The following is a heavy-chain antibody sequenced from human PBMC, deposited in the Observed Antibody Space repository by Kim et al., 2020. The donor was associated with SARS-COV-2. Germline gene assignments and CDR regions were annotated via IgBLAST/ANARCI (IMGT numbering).Heavy chain of an antibody. J-gene: IGHJ4*02. D-gene: IGHD3-16*02. CDR2: INPDGSEK. V-gene: IGHV3-7*01. CDR3: ARWGDYIWGTYRSYYFDY. Sequence: GGSLRLSCAASGFTFSNYWMSWVRQAPGKGLAWVANINPDGSEKYYVDSVKGRFTISRDNAKNSVFLQMSSLRAEDTALYYCARWGDYIWGTYRSYYFDYWGQGTLVTVSS. CDR1: GFTFSNYW.